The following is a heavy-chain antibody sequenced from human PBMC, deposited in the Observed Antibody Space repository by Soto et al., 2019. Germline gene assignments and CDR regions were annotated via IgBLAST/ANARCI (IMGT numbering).Heavy chain of an antibody. CDR1: GFTFSSYA. CDR3: ARVHRRANAFDI. CDR2: ISYNGSNK. Sequence: GGSLRLSCAASGFTFSSYAMHWVRQAPGKGLEWVAVISYNGSNKYYADSVKGRFTISRDNSKNTLYLQMNSLRAEDTAVYYCARVHRRANAFDIWGQGTMVTVSS. J-gene: IGHJ3*02. V-gene: IGHV3-30-3*01.